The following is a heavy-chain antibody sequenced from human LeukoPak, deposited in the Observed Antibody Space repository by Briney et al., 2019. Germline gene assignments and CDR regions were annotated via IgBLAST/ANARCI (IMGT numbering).Heavy chain of an antibody. Sequence: TSETLSLTCTVSGGSVSSGSYYWSWIRQPPGKGLEWIGYIYYSGSTNYNPSLKSRVTISVDTSKNQFSLKLSSVTAADTAVYYCARDDCSSISCYHNWFDPWGQGTLVTVSS. CDR1: GGSVSSGSYY. D-gene: IGHD2-2*01. J-gene: IGHJ5*02. CDR3: ARDDCSSISCYHNWFDP. V-gene: IGHV4-61*01. CDR2: IYYSGST.